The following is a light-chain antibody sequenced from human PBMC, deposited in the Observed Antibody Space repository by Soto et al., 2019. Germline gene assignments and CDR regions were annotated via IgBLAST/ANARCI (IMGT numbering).Light chain of an antibody. CDR2: EGS. J-gene: IGLJ2*01. V-gene: IGLV2-23*01. Sequence: QSALTQPASVSGSPGQSITISCTGTSSDVGRYNLVSWYQQHPGKAPKLMIYEGSKRPSGVSNRFSGSKSGNTASLTISGLQAEDEDDYYCCSYAGSSPLFGGGTKLTVL. CDR1: SSDVGRYNL. CDR3: CSYAGSSPL.